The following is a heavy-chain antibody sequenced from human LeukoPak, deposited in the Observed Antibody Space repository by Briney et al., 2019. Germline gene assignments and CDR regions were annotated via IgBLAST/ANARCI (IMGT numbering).Heavy chain of an antibody. D-gene: IGHD6-19*01. CDR3: AKDLLAVAGTSGY. V-gene: IGHV3-30*18. CDR2: ISYDGSNK. J-gene: IGHJ4*02. Sequence: AVISYDGSNKYYADSVKGRFTISRDNSKNTLYLQMNSLRAEDTAVYYCAKDLLAVAGTSGYWGQGTLVTVSS.